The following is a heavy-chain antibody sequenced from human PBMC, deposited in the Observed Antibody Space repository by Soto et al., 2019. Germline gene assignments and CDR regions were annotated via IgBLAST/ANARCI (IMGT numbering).Heavy chain of an antibody. Sequence: GGSLRLSCAASGFTVSSNYMSWVRQAPGKGLEWVSVIYSGGSTYYADSVKGRFTISRDNSKNTLYLQMNSLRAEDTAVYYCARSPRSYDCDYWGQGTLVTVSS. D-gene: IGHD4-17*01. V-gene: IGHV3-66*01. CDR2: IYSGGST. CDR3: ARSPRSYDCDY. CDR1: GFTVSSNY. J-gene: IGHJ4*02.